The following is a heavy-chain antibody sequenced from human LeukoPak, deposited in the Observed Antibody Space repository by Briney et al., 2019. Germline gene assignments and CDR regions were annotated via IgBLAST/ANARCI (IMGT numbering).Heavy chain of an antibody. J-gene: IGHJ4*02. V-gene: IGHV4-39*01. D-gene: IGHD5-18*01. CDR3: ARPYNTALGKFDY. Sequence: SETLSLTCTVSGGSISSSSYYWGWIRQPPGKGLEWIGSIYYSGSTYYNPSLKSRVTISVDTSKNQFSLKLSSVTAADTAVYYCARPYNTALGKFDYWGQGTLVTVSS. CDR1: GGSISSSSYY. CDR2: IYYSGST.